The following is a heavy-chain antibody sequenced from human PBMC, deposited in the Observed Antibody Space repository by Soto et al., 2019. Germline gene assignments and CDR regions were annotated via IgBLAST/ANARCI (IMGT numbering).Heavy chain of an antibody. D-gene: IGHD3-10*01. CDR2: IYYSGST. J-gene: IGHJ4*02. V-gene: IGHV4-31*03. Sequence: QVQLQESGPGLVKPSQILSLTCTVSGGSISSGGYYWSWIRQHPGKGLEWIGYIYYSGSTYYNPSLKSRVTISVDTSKNQFSRKLSSVTAADTAVYYCANSMVRGVIIGYWGQGTLVTVSS. CDR1: GGSISSGGYY. CDR3: ANSMVRGVIIGY.